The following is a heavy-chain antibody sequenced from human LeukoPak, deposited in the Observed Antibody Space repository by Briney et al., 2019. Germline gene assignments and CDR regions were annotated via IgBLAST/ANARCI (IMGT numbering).Heavy chain of an antibody. J-gene: IGHJ4*02. CDR3: ARDVYGLGDY. CDR2: INSDGSGP. V-gene: IGHV3-74*01. D-gene: IGHD1-14*01. Sequence: GGSLRLSCVASGFTFSNYWMHWVRQAPEKGLMWVSKINSDGSGPDYADSVKGRFTISRDNAKNTLYLQMNSLRAEDSAVYYCARDVYGLGDYWGQGTLVTVSS. CDR1: GFTFSNYW.